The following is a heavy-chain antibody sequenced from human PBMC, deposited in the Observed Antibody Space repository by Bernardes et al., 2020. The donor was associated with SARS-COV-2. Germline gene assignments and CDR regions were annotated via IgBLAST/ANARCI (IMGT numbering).Heavy chain of an antibody. CDR3: VRGPSDGHGRFEY. CDR2: INSDGRTT. Sequence: GGSLRLSCAASGFTFSSCCMHWVRQVPGKGLVWVSRINSDGRTTTYADSVKGRFTISRDNGKNTLYLQMNSLRAEDTAVYYCVRGPSDGHGRFEYWGQGALVTVSS. V-gene: IGHV3-74*01. CDR1: GFTFSSCC. J-gene: IGHJ4*02.